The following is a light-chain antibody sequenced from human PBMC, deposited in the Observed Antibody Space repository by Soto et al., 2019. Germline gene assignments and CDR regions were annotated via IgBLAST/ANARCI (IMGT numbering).Light chain of an antibody. V-gene: IGKV4-1*01. CDR1: QSVLYSSNNKNY. CDR3: QQYYNTPYT. Sequence: DIVMTQSPDSLAVSLGERATINCKSSQSVLYSSNNKNYLAWYQQKPGQPPKLLIYWASTRESGVPDRFSGSGSGTDFTLTISSLQAEGVAVYYCQQYYNTPYTFGQGTKLEIK. CDR2: WAS. J-gene: IGKJ2*01.